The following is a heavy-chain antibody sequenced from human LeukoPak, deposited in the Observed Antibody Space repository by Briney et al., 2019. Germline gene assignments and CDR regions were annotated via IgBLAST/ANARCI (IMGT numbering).Heavy chain of an antibody. V-gene: IGHV4-59*01. CDR2: IHYSGSTNQNPSL. CDR1: GGSIPNYY. Sequence: PSETLSLTCTVSGGSIPNYYWSWIRQPPGEGLEWIGNIHYSGSTNQNPSLNYNPSLKSRVTISPDTSKNQFSLKLSSVTAADTAVYYCAGTQQWLAFGYWGQGALVTVSS. J-gene: IGHJ4*02. D-gene: IGHD6-19*01. CDR3: AGTQQWLAFGY.